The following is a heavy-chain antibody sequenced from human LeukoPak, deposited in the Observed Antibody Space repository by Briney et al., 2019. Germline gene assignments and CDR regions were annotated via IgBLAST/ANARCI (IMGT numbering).Heavy chain of an antibody. CDR3: ARNPYYYDSSGYFVYYFDY. CDR1: GFTFSSYW. J-gene: IGHJ4*02. V-gene: IGHV3-7*01. D-gene: IGHD3-22*01. CDR2: IKQDGSEK. Sequence: ETGGSLRLSCAASGFTFSSYWMSWVRQAPGKGLEWVANIKQDGSEKYYVDSVKGRFTISRDNAKNSLYLQMNSPRAEDTAVYYCARNPYYYDSSGYFVYYFDYWGQGTLVTVSS.